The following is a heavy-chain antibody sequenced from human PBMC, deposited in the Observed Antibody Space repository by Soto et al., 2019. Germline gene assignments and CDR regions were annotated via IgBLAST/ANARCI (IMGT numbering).Heavy chain of an antibody. CDR2: INYDGYS. Sequence: QVQLQESGPGLVKPSETLSLTCTVSGGSITNYYCSWFRQPPGKGLEWIGYINYDGYSAYNLSLKRRVTLSMDTSKTQFSLMLESVTATATAVYYCERHGFGPLHGLVDVWGQGTTVIVSS. V-gene: IGHV4-59*08. J-gene: IGHJ6*02. D-gene: IGHD3-10*01. CDR1: GGSITNYY. CDR3: ERHGFGPLHGLVDV.